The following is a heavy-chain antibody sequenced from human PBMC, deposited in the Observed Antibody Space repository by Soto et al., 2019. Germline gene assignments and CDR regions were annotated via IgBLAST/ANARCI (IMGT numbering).Heavy chain of an antibody. CDR2: ISGSGGST. D-gene: IGHD2-15*01. Sequence: GGSLRLSCAASGFTFSSYAMSWVRQAPGKGLEWVSAISGSGGSTYYADSVKGRFTISRDNSKNTLYLQMNSLRAEDTAVYYCAKDFRVVAATRTTGLFDYWGQGTLVTVSS. V-gene: IGHV3-23*01. CDR3: AKDFRVVAATRTTGLFDY. J-gene: IGHJ4*02. CDR1: GFTFSSYA.